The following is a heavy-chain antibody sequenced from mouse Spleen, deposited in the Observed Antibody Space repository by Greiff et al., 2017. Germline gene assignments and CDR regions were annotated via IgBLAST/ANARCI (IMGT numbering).Heavy chain of an antibody. V-gene: IGHV1-4*01. J-gene: IGHJ2*01. CDR2: INPSSGYT. Sequence: QVQLQQSGAELARPGASVKMSCKASGYTFTSYTMHWVKQRPGQGLEWIGYINPSSGYTKYNQKFKDKATLTADKSSSTAYMQLSSLTSEDSAVYYCARGNWDEVGFDYWGQGTTLTVSS. CDR3: ARGNWDEVGFDY. CDR1: GYTFTSYT. D-gene: IGHD4-1*01.